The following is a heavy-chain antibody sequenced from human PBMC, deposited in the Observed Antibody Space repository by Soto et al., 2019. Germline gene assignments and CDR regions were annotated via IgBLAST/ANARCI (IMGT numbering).Heavy chain of an antibody. CDR3: ARSPTGKSYGTMDGGSYLDY. Sequence: SETLSLTCTVSGGSISSSSYYWDWIRQPPGKGLEWIGSIYYSGSTYYNQSLKSRVTISVDTSKNQISLKLSSVTAADTAVYYCARSPTGKSYGTMDGGSYLDYWGQGTLVTVSS. D-gene: IGHD5-18*01. CDR1: GGSISSSSYY. J-gene: IGHJ4*02. V-gene: IGHV4-39*01. CDR2: IYYSGST.